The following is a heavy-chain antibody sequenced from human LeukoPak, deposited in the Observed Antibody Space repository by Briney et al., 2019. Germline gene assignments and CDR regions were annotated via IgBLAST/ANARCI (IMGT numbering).Heavy chain of an antibody. CDR1: RYTFTGYY. J-gene: IGHJ4*02. V-gene: IGHV1-2*02. Sequence: ASVKVSCKASRYTFTGYYMHWVRQAPGQGLEWMGWINPNTGGTNYAQKFQGRVTMTRDTSISTAYMELSRLTSDDTAVYYCARDRRGYNYGQFDYWSQGTLVAVSS. CDR3: ARDRRGYNYGQFDY. D-gene: IGHD5-18*01. CDR2: INPNTGGT.